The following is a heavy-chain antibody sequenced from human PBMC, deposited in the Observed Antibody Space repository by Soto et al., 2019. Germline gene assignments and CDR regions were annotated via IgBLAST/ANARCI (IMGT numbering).Heavy chain of an antibody. CDR1: GGSISSYY. CDR2: IYTSGST. CDR3: ARQIYDSDTGPNFQYYFDS. Sequence: PSETLSLTCTVSGGSISSYYWSWIRQPAGKGLEWIGRIYTSGSTNYNPSLKSRVTMSVDTSKNQFSLKLSSVTASDTAMYYCARQIYDSDTGPNFQYYFDSWGQGTPVTVSS. J-gene: IGHJ4*02. D-gene: IGHD3-22*01. V-gene: IGHV4-4*07.